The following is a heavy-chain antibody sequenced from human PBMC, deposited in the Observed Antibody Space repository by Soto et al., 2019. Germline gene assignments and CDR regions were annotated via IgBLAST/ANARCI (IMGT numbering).Heavy chain of an antibody. V-gene: IGHV2-70*01. J-gene: IGHJ5*02. D-gene: IGHD6-19*01. Sequence: GSGPTLVNPTQTLTLTCTFSGFSLSTSGMCVSWIRQPPGKALEWLALIDWDDDKYYSTSLKTRLTISKDTSKNQVVLTMTNMDPVDTATYYCARTRIAVRAPIPLWFDPWGQGTLVTVSS. CDR3: ARTRIAVRAPIPLWFDP. CDR1: GFSLSTSGMC. CDR2: IDWDDDK.